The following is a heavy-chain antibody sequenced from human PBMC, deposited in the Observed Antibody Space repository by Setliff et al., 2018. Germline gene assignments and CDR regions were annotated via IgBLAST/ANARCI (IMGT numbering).Heavy chain of an antibody. D-gene: IGHD1-26*01. CDR3: ARDRGGASTRDH. CDR1: GFTFGSFY. V-gene: IGHV3-7*03. Sequence: GGSLRLSCAASGFTFGSFYMTWVRQAPGKGLEWVANIRPDGSETGSVDSVKGRFTISRDNAKNSLYLQMSSLRAEDTAIYYCARDRGGASTRDHWGQGTLVTVSS. J-gene: IGHJ4*02. CDR2: IRPDGSET.